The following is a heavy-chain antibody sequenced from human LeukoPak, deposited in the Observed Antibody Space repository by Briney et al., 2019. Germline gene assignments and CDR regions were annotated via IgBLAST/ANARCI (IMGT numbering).Heavy chain of an antibody. CDR1: GGSISSGSYY. CDR2: IYTSGST. V-gene: IGHV4-61*02. CDR3: ARDYSSGYLFDP. Sequence: PSQTLSLTCTVSGGSISSGSYYWSWIRQPAGKGLEWIGRIYTSGSTNYNPSLKSRVTISVDTSKNQFSLKLSSVTAADTAVYYCARDYSSGYLFDPWGQGTLVTVSS. D-gene: IGHD3-22*01. J-gene: IGHJ5*02.